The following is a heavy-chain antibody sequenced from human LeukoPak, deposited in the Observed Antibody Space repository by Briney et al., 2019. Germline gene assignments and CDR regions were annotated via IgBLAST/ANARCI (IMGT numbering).Heavy chain of an antibody. J-gene: IGHJ6*03. CDR2: INPSSGST. CDR3: AREPLRFLEWLSHHYYMDV. Sequence: GASVKVSCTASGYTFTSYYMHWVRQAPGQGLEWMGIINPSSGSTSYAQKFQGRVTMTRDTSTSTVYMELSSLRSEDTAVYYCAREPLRFLEWLSHHYYMDVWGKGTTVTVSS. D-gene: IGHD3-3*01. V-gene: IGHV1-46*01. CDR1: GYTFTSYY.